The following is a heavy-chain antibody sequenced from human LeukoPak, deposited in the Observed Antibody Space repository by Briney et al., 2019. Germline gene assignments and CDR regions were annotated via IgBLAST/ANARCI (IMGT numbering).Heavy chain of an antibody. CDR2: INHSGST. J-gene: IGHJ4*02. V-gene: IGHV4-34*01. D-gene: IGHD3-10*01. CDR1: GGSFSGYY. CDR3: ASRGDRRDPPLYY. Sequence: PSETLSLTCAVYGGSFSGYYWSWIRQPPGKGPEWIGEINHSGSTNYNPSLKSRVTISVDTSKNQFSLRPSSVTAADTAVHFCASRGDRRDPPLYYWGQGTLVTVSS.